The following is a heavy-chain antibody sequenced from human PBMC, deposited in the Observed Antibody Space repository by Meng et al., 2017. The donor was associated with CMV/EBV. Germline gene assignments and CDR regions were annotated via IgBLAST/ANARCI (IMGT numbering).Heavy chain of an antibody. J-gene: IGHJ6*02. CDR3: ARDLNVVVPAAMGGTTAKNKLGYYYYGMDV. CDR1: GFTVSSNY. D-gene: IGHD2-2*01. V-gene: IGHV3-66*02. CDR2: IYSGGST. Sequence: GGSLRLSCAASGFTVSSNYMSWVRQAPGKGLEWVSVIYSGGSTYYADSVKGRFTISRDNSKNTLYLQMNSLRAEDTAVHYCARDLNVVVPAAMGGTTAKNKLGYYYYGMDVWGQGTTVTVSS.